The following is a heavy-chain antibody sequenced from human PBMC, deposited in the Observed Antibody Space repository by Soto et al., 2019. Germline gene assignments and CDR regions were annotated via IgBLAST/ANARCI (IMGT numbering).Heavy chain of an antibody. CDR3: ARSGIVGALEY. CDR2: TYYRSKWFN. D-gene: IGHD1-26*01. J-gene: IGHJ4*02. V-gene: IGHV6-1*01. CDR1: GYSVSSNSAA. Sequence: PSQTLSLTCAISGYSVSSNSAAWSWISQSPSRGLEWLGRTYYRSKWFNHYAVSMQGRITINPDTSKNQFSLQLNSVTPEDTAVYYCARSGIVGALEYWGQGTLVTVSS.